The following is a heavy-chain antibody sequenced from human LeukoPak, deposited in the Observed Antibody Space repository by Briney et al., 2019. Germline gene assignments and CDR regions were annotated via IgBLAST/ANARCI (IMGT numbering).Heavy chain of an antibody. J-gene: IGHJ4*02. Sequence: GGSLRLSCAASGLTFSSYGMHWVRQAPGKGLGWVAVISYDGSNKYYADSVKGRFTISRDNSKNTLYLQMNSLRAEDTAVYYCAREGYCSGGSCYGGFDYWGQGTLVTVSS. V-gene: IGHV3-30*03. D-gene: IGHD2-15*01. CDR1: GLTFSSYG. CDR2: ISYDGSNK. CDR3: AREGYCSGGSCYGGFDY.